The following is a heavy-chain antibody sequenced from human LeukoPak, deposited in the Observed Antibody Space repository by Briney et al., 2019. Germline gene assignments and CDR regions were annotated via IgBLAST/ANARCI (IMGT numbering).Heavy chain of an antibody. V-gene: IGHV4-34*01. J-gene: IGHJ4*02. Sequence: SETLSLTCAVYGGSFSGYYWSWIRQPPGKGLEWIGEINHSGSTNYNPSLKSRVTISVDTSKNQFSLKLSSATAEDTAVYYCARGLLLYDFWSGSLFDYWGQGTLVTVSS. CDR2: INHSGST. CDR3: ARGLLLYDFWSGSLFDY. CDR1: GGSFSGYY. D-gene: IGHD3-3*01.